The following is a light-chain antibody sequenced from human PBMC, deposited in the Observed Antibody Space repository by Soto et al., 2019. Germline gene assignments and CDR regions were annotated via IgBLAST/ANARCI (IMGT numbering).Light chain of an antibody. CDR3: QQYSNWPPYT. J-gene: IGKJ2*01. CDR2: GAS. V-gene: IGKV3-15*01. Sequence: DIVMTQSPATLSVSPGERATLSCRASQSVSTTLAWYQQKPGQAPRLLIYGASTRATDIPARFSGSGSGTEFTLTISSLQSEDFAVYYCQQYSNWPPYTFGQGTKLEIK. CDR1: QSVSTT.